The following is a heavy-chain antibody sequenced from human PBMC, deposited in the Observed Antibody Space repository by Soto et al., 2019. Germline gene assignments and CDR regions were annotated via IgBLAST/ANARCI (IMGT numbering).Heavy chain of an antibody. CDR3: ARVVSGSRDGYKP. CDR1: GGSCIDYY. D-gene: IGHD5-12*01. J-gene: IGHJ5*02. CDR2: ITHSGST. Sequence: SEPLYHTYAVDGGSCIDYYWSCIRQPTGKGLEWIGEITHSGSTNYNPSLKSRVTISVDTSKNQFSLKLSSVTAADTAVYYCARVVSGSRDGYKPWGQGTLVTVSS. V-gene: IGHV4-34*01.